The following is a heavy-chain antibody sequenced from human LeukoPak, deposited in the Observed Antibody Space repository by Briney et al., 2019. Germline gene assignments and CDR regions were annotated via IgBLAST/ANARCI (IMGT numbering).Heavy chain of an antibody. V-gene: IGHV1-24*01. Sequence: ASVKVSCKVSGYTLTELSMHWVRQAPGKGLEWMGGFDPEDGETIYAQKFQGRVTMTEDTSTDTAYMELSSLRSEDTAVYYCARDTSSGWSPGYWGQGTLVTVSS. J-gene: IGHJ4*02. CDR1: GYTLTELS. CDR3: ARDTSSGWSPGY. CDR2: FDPEDGET. D-gene: IGHD6-19*01.